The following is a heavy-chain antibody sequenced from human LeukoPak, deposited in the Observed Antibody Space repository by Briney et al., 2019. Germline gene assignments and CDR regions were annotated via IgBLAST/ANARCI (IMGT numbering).Heavy chain of an antibody. CDR1: GGSVSSGSYY. V-gene: IGHV4-61*01. D-gene: IGHD3-10*01. CDR3: AREITMVRGGFDL. J-gene: IGHJ2*01. Sequence: SETLSLTCTVSGGSVSSGSYYWSWIRQPPGKRLEWIGYIYYSGSTNYNPSLKSRVTISVDTSKNQFSLKLSSVTAADTAVYYCAREITMVRGGFDLWGRGTLVTVSS. CDR2: IYYSGST.